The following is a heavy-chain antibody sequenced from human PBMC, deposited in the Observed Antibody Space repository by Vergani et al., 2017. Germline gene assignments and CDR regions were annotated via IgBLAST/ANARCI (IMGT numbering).Heavy chain of an antibody. D-gene: IGHD2-2*01. CDR3: ARENCISTCCYPYWFDP. Sequence: QVQLVQSGAEVKKPGSSVKVSCKASGGTFSSYAISWVRQAPGQGLEWMGGIIPIFGTANYAQKFQGRVTITADESTSTAYMELSSLRSEDTAVYYCARENCISTCCYPYWFDPWGQGTLVTVSS. CDR2: IIPIFGTA. J-gene: IGHJ5*02. V-gene: IGHV1-69*01. CDR1: GGTFSSYA.